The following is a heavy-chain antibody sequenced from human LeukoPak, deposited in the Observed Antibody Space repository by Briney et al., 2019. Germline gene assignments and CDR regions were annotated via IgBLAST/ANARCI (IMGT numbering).Heavy chain of an antibody. J-gene: IGHJ4*02. CDR1: GGSFSGYY. CDR2: INHSGST. Sequence: SETLSPTCAVYGGSFSGYYWSWIRQPPGKGLEWIGEINHSGSTYYNPSLRSRITISLDRSKQKFSLKLTSVTAADTAVYFCARGAEYYAIWRGYAGYSDYWGQGISVTVSS. V-gene: IGHV4-34*01. CDR3: ARGAEYYAIWRGYAGYSDY. D-gene: IGHD3-3*01.